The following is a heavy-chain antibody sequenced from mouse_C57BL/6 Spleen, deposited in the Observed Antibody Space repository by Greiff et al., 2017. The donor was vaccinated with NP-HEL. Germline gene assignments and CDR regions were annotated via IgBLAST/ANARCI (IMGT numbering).Heavy chain of an antibody. CDR3: ASRDSSGGY. CDR1: GNACTNNG. V-gene: IGHV1-54*01. Sequence: QVQLQQSGAELVRPGTSVKGPCKASGNACTNNGREWVKQRPGQGLEWIGVFNPGSGGTNYNEKFKGKATLTADKTSSTAYMQLSSLTSEDSAVYFCASRDSSGGYWGQGTTLTVSS. J-gene: IGHJ2*01. CDR2: FNPGSGGT. D-gene: IGHD3-2*02.